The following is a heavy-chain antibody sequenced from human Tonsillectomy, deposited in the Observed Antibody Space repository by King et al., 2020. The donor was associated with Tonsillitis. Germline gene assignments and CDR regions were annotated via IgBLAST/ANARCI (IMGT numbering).Heavy chain of an antibody. Sequence: VQPQQWGAGLLKPSETLSLTCAVYGGSFSNYYWSWIRQPPGKGLEWIGEINHSGSTNYNPSLKSRVTISVDTSMNQFSLKLSSVTAADTAVYYCAGENIVVVPSAILSWFDPWGQGTLVTVSS. CDR1: GGSFSNYY. D-gene: IGHD2-2*02. J-gene: IGHJ5*02. V-gene: IGHV4-34*01. CDR3: AGENIVVVPSAILSWFDP. CDR2: INHSGST.